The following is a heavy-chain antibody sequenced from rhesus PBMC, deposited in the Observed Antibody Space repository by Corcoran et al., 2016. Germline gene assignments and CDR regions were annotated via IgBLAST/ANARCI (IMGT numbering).Heavy chain of an antibody. Sequence: EVQLVQSGAEVKKPGASVKVSCKVSGYTFTELSMHWVRQAPGKGLEWMGGVEPVYGEIQQQEKCQGRVTMTEDTSTDTAYMELSSLRSEDTAVYYCARELELLSGFDVWGPGVLVTVSS. D-gene: IGHD1-1*01. CDR1: GYTFTELS. J-gene: IGHJ5-1*01. V-gene: IGHV1-156*01. CDR3: ARELELLSGFDV. CDR2: VEPVYGEI.